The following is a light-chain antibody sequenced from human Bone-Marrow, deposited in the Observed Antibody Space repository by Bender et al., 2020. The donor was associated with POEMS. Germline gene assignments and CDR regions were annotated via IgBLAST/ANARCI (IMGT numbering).Light chain of an antibody. J-gene: IGLJ3*02. CDR3: SSWDDSLSGWV. Sequence: QSVLTQPPSASGTPGQSVIISCSGTDSNFGGNTVNWYQHLPGTAPRLVVYSNYQRPSGVPARFSGSKSGTSASLAISDIQSEDEGDYYGSSWDDSLSGWVFGGGTKLTVL. CDR2: SNY. V-gene: IGLV1-44*01. CDR1: DSNFGGNT.